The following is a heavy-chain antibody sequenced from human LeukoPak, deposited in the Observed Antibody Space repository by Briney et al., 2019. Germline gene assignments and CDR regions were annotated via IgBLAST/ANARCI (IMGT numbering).Heavy chain of an antibody. CDR1: AGSISSSSYF. D-gene: IGHD1-1*01. Sequence: SETLSLTCTVSAGSISSSSYFWGWIRQPPGKRLEWIGSMYYSGSTYYNPSLKSRVTISVDTSKNQFSLKLSSVTAADTAVYYCARRRRILELERRGGFDPWGQGTLVTVSS. CDR3: ARRRRILELERRGGFDP. V-gene: IGHV4-39*01. J-gene: IGHJ5*02. CDR2: MYYSGST.